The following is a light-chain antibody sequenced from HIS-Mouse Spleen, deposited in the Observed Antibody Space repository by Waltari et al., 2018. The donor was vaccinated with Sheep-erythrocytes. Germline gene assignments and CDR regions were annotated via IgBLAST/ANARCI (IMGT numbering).Light chain of an antibody. J-gene: IGLJ1*01. V-gene: IGLV2-11*01. CDR1: SRAVGGYNY. CDR2: DVS. Sequence: QSALTQPRSVSGSPGQSVTIPCTGTSRAVGGYNYVSWYQQHPGKAPKLMIYDVSKRPSGVPDRFSGSKSGNTASLTISGLQAEDEADYYCCSYAGSYNHVFATGTKVTVL. CDR3: CSYAGSYNHV.